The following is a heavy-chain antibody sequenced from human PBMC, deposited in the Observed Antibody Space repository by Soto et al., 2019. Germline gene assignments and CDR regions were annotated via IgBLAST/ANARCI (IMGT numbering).Heavy chain of an antibody. CDR3: ARDRRYSGYGGWFDP. CDR1: GGSISSGGYY. D-gene: IGHD5-12*01. CDR2: IYYSGST. V-gene: IGHV4-31*03. J-gene: IGHJ5*02. Sequence: SETLSLTCTVSGGSISSGGYYWSWIRQHPGKGLEWIGYIYYSGSTYYNPSLKGRVTISVDTSKNQFSLKLSSVTAADTAVYYCARDRRYSGYGGWFDPWGQGTLVTVSS.